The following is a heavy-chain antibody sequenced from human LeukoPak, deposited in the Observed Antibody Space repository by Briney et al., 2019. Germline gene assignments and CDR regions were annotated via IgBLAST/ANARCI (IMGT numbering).Heavy chain of an antibody. V-gene: IGHV3-48*03. Sequence: QPGGSLRLSCAASGFTFSSYEMIWVRQAPGKGLEWVSYISSSGSTIYYADSVKGRFTISRDNAKNSLYLQMNSLRAEDTAVYYCARAIVEYYFDSWGQGTLVTVSS. CDR1: GFTFSSYE. J-gene: IGHJ4*02. CDR3: ARAIVEYYFDS. D-gene: IGHD1-1*01. CDR2: ISSSGSTI.